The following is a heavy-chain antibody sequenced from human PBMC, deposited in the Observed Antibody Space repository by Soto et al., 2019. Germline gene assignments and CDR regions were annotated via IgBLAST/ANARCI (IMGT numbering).Heavy chain of an antibody. J-gene: IGHJ6*02. CDR2: IYYSGST. V-gene: IGHV4-61*01. CDR1: GSSVCNGRYY. D-gene: IGHD3-3*01. CDR3: ARARYYDFWSGHTKYYYGMDV. Sequence: WETLSLTCTVSGSSVCNGRYYWSWILQPPGKGVGGIGYIYYSGSTNYNPSLKSRVTISVDTSKNQFSLKLSSVTAADTAVYYCARARYYDFWSGHTKYYYGMDVWGQGTTVTVSS.